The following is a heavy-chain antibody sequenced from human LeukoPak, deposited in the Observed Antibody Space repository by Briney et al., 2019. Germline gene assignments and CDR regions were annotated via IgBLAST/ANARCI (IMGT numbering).Heavy chain of an antibody. J-gene: IGHJ4*02. D-gene: IGHD4-17*01. CDR2: IYHSGST. CDR3: ARLAVTTGIDY. Sequence: PSETLSLTCAVSGYSISSGYYWGWIRQPPGNGLEWIGSIYHSGSTYYNPSLKSRVTISVDTSMNQFSLKLSSVTAADTAVYYCARLAVTTGIDYWGQGTLVTVSS. V-gene: IGHV4-38-2*01. CDR1: GYSISSGYY.